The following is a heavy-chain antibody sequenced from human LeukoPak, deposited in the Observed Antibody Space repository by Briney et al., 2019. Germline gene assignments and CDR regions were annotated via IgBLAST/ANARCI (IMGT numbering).Heavy chain of an antibody. CDR2: IYYSGST. Sequence: SETLSLTCTVSGGSISSSSYYWGWIRQPPGKGLEWIGGIYYSGSTYYNPSLKSRVTISVDTSKNQFSLKLSSVTAADTAVYYCARGSLTGNPGYFDYWGQGTLVTVSS. CDR1: GGSISSSSYY. D-gene: IGHD1-14*01. J-gene: IGHJ4*02. CDR3: ARGSLTGNPGYFDY. V-gene: IGHV4-39*07.